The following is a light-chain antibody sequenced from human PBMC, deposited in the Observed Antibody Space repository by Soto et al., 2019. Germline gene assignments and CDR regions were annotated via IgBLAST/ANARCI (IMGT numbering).Light chain of an antibody. Sequence: ESVLTQSPGTLSLSPGEKATLSCRASQSVSSSYLAWYQQKPGQAPRLLIYGASSRATGIPDRFSGSGSGTEFTLTVSRLEPEDFAMYYCQQSGSSSWTFGHGTKVEIK. J-gene: IGKJ1*01. CDR1: QSVSSSY. CDR3: QQSGSSSWT. CDR2: GAS. V-gene: IGKV3-20*01.